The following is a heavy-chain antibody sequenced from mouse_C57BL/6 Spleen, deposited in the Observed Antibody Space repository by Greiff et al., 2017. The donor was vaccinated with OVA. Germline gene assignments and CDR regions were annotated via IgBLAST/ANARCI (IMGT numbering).Heavy chain of an antibody. J-gene: IGHJ4*01. CDR3: GTPGVEGMDD. D-gene: IGHD1-1*01. Sequence: QVQLQQPGAELVKPGPSVKLSCKASGYTFTSYWMKWVIQRPGQGLGWIGEIDPSDGFTNYNPKFNGKATLTVDTSSITAYMQLSSQTSEDSAVDYCGTPGVEGMDDWGQGTSATVSS. V-gene: IGHV1-50*01. CDR1: GYTFTSYW. CDR2: IDPSDGFT.